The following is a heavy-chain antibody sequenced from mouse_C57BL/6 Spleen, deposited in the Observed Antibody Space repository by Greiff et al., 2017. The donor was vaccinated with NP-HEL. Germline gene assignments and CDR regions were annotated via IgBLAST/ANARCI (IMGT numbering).Heavy chain of an antibody. CDR1: GFTFSDYY. J-gene: IGHJ4*01. CDR2: ISNGGGST. V-gene: IGHV5-12*01. CDR3: ARIITTYYYAMDY. Sequence: EVQLVESGGGLVQPGGSLKLSCAASGFTFSDYYMYWVRQTPEKRLEWVAYISNGGGSTYYLDTVKGRFTISRDNAKNTLYLQMSRLKSEDTAMYYCARIITTYYYAMDYWGQGTSVTVSS. D-gene: IGHD1-1*01.